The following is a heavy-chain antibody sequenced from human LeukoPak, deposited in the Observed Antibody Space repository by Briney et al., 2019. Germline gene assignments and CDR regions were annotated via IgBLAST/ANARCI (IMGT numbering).Heavy chain of an antibody. Sequence: PGGSLRLSCATSGFAFTTSAMTWVRQAPGKGLEWISSISGSSSTTVYADSVKGRFTISRDNAKNTLYLQMNSLRAEDTAVYYCARVRITMVRGEIDYWGQGTLVTVSS. D-gene: IGHD3-10*01. J-gene: IGHJ4*02. CDR1: GFAFTTSA. CDR3: ARVRITMVRGEIDY. CDR2: ISGSSSTT. V-gene: IGHV3-23*01.